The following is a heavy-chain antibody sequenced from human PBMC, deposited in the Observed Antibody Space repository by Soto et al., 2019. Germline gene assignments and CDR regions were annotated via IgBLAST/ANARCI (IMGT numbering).Heavy chain of an antibody. Sequence: EVQLVESGGGLVQPGGSLRLSCAASGFTFSSYSMNWVRQAPGKGLEWVSYISSSSSTIYYADSVKGRFTISRDNAKNSLYLEMNRLRDEDTAVYYCARGGRTLFDYWGQGTLVTVSS. J-gene: IGHJ4*02. CDR1: GFTFSSYS. CDR3: ARGGRTLFDY. D-gene: IGHD2-15*01. CDR2: ISSSSSTI. V-gene: IGHV3-48*02.